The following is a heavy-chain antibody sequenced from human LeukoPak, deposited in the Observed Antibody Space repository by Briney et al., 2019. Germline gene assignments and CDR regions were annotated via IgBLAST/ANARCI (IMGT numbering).Heavy chain of an antibody. CDR3: AREEARGWEWPAAFGI. Sequence: GGSLRLSCAASGFTFSDYYMSWIRQAPGKGLEWVSYISSSGSTIYYADSVKGRFTISRDNAKNSLYLQMNSLRAEDTAVYYCAREEARGWEWPAAFGIWGQGTMVTVSS. CDR1: GFTFSDYY. D-gene: IGHD1-26*01. J-gene: IGHJ3*02. CDR2: ISSSGSTI. V-gene: IGHV3-11*01.